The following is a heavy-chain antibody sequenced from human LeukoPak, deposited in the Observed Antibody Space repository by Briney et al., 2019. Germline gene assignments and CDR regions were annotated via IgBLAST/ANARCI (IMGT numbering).Heavy chain of an antibody. CDR1: GGSISSYY. J-gene: IGHJ4*02. D-gene: IGHD1-1*01. V-gene: IGHV4-59*01. Sequence: SETLSLTCTVSGGSISSYYWSWIRQPPGKGLEWIGYIYYSGSTNYNPSLKSRVTISVDTSKNQFSLKLSSVTAADTAVYYCARDTLSWNLIGYWGQGTLVTVSS. CDR3: ARDTLSWNLIGY. CDR2: IYYSGST.